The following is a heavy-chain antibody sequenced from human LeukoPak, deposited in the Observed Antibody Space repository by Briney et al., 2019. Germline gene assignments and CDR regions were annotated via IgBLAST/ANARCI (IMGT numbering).Heavy chain of an antibody. CDR1: GYTFTSYY. V-gene: IGHV1-46*01. Sequence: ASVKVSCKASGYTFTSYYMHWVRQAPGQGLEWMGIINPSGGSTSYAQKFQGRVTMTRDTPTSTDYMELSSLRSEDTAVYYCAREVPVSRPAFDPWGQGTLVTVSS. CDR3: AREVPVSRPAFDP. D-gene: IGHD2-8*01. CDR2: INPSGGST. J-gene: IGHJ5*02.